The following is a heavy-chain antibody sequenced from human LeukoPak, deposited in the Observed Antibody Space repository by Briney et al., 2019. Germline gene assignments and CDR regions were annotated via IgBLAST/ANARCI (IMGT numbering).Heavy chain of an antibody. Sequence: GGSLRLSCAASGITFSNFGMHWVRQAPGKGLVWVAFIRYDGSNEYYADSVKGRFTISRDNSKNTLYLQMNSLRAEDTAVYYCAKDANSGWSFFDCWGQGTLVTVSS. V-gene: IGHV3-30*02. CDR3: AKDANSGWSFFDC. CDR1: GITFSNFG. D-gene: IGHD6-19*01. CDR2: IRYDGSNE. J-gene: IGHJ4*02.